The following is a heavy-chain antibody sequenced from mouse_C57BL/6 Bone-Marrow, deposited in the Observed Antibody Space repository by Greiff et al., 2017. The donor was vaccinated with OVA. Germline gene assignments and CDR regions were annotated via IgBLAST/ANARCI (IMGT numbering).Heavy chain of an antibody. CDR2: IWWDDDT. CDR3: ARRDSSGYSWFAY. V-gene: IGHV8-8*01. D-gene: IGHD3-2*02. Sequence: QVQLKESGPGILQPSQTLSLTCSFSGFSLSTFGMGVGWIRQPSGKGLEWLAHIWWDDDTYYHPALKRRLTISKDTSKTQVFLKIANVDTADTATYYCARRDSSGYSWFAYWGQGTLVTVSA. CDR1: GFSLSTFGMG. J-gene: IGHJ3*01.